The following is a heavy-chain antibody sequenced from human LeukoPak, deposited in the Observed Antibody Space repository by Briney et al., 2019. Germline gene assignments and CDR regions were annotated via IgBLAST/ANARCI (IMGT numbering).Heavy chain of an antibody. J-gene: IGHJ5*02. V-gene: IGHV1-2*02. Sequence: ASVTVSCKASGYTFTSYGISWVRQAPGQGLEWMGWINPNSGGTNYAQKFQGRVTMTRDTSISTAYMELSRLRSDDTAVYYCAIPFPGSGSYEWWFDPWGQGTLVTVSS. D-gene: IGHD3-10*01. CDR2: INPNSGGT. CDR3: AIPFPGSGSYEWWFDP. CDR1: GYTFTSYG.